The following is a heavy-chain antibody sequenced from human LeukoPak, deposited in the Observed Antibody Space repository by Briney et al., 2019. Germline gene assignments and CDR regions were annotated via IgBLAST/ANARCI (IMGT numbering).Heavy chain of an antibody. CDR3: ARDYWYYFDY. V-gene: IGHV3-48*02. Sequence: PGGSLRLSCAASGFTFSAYTMNWVRQAPGKGLEWVSYISGPTGSYADSVKGRFTISRDNAKNSLYLQMDSLRDEDTAVYYCARDYWYYFDYWGQGTLVTVSS. D-gene: IGHD2-15*01. J-gene: IGHJ4*02. CDR2: ISGPTGS. CDR1: GFTFSAYT.